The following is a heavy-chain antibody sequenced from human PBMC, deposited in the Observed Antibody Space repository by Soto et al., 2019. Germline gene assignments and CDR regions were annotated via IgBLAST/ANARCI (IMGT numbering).Heavy chain of an antibody. Sequence: SETLSLTCTVSGGSISSYYWSWIRQPPGKGLEWIGYIYYSGSTNYNPSLKSRVTISVDTSKNQFSLKLSSVTAADTAVYYCASLRYYDFWSGYYVFDYWGQGTLVTVSS. V-gene: IGHV4-59*01. J-gene: IGHJ4*02. CDR2: IYYSGST. CDR3: ASLRYYDFWSGYYVFDY. D-gene: IGHD3-3*01. CDR1: GGSISSYY.